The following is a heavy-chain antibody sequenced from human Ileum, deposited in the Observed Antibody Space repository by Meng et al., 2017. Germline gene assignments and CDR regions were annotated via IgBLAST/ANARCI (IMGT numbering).Heavy chain of an antibody. J-gene: IGHJ4*02. CDR3: ASGSGSLDY. CDR2: TYYRSKWYS. CDR1: GGSVSSNIAA. V-gene: IGHV6-1*01. D-gene: IGHD3-3*01. Sequence: QAHLQHSGPGLVKPSQTPSRPCAVPGGSVSSNIAAWNWIRQSPLRGLEWLGRTYYRSKWYSEYAVSVKSRISITLDTSKNQFSLQMNSVTPEDTAVYYCASGSGSLDYWGPGTLVTVSS.